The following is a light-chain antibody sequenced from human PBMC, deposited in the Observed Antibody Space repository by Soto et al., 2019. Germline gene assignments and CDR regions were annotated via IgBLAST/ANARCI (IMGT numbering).Light chain of an antibody. CDR3: QQYDALPLT. CDR1: QSISSY. CDR2: DAS. J-gene: IGKJ4*01. Sequence: DIQMTQSPSSLSASVADRVTITCRASQSISSYLNWYQQKPGRAPKLLIYDASNLETGVPSRFSGSGSGTLFTLTISSLQPEDIATYYCQQYDALPLTFGGGTKVDIK. V-gene: IGKV1-33*01.